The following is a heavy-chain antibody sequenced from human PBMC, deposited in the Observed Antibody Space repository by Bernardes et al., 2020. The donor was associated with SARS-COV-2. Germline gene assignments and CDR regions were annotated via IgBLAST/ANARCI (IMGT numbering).Heavy chain of an antibody. D-gene: IGHD4-17*01. CDR1: GGSVTTGGHS. Sequence: SETLSLTCAVSGGSVTTGGHSWSWIRQPPGRGLEWVGYIYTDDSGLTYYNPSLKTRVTISMDRSKKQFSLNLISVTAADTAVYYCARHDYGDRNFDFWGQGILVTVSS. V-gene: IGHV4-30-2*01. CDR3: ARHDYGDRNFDF. CDR2: IYTDDSGLT. J-gene: IGHJ4*02.